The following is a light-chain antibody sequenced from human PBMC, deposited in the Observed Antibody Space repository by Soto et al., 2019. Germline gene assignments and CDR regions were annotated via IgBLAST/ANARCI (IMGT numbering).Light chain of an antibody. CDR3: QSADSSGTYPV. Sequence: SYELTQPPSVSVSPGQTARITCSGDALPKQYAYWYQRKPGQAPVLVIYKDSERPSGTPERFSGSSSGTTVTLTISGVQAEDEADYYCQSADSSGTYPVFGGGTKVTVL. J-gene: IGLJ3*02. CDR1: ALPKQY. CDR2: KDS. V-gene: IGLV3-25*03.